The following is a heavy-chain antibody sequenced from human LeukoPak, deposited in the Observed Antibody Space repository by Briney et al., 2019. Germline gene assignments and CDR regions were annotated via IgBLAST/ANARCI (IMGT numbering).Heavy chain of an antibody. CDR2: ISSSRYI. CDR3: ARGFLEWATDAFDI. J-gene: IGHJ3*02. CDR1: GFTFSSYS. D-gene: IGHD3-3*01. V-gene: IGHV3-21*01. Sequence: GGSLRLSCAASGFTFSSYSMNWVRQAPGKGLEWVSSISSSRYIYYADSVKGRFTISRDNAKNSLYLQMNSLRAEDTAVYYCARGFLEWATDAFDIWGQGTMVTVSS.